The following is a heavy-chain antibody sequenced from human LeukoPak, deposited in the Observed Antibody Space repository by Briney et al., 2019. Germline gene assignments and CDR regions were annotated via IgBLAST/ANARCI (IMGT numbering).Heavy chain of an antibody. CDR2: TNPNTGVT. CDR3: ARGGSRYYSPGDY. V-gene: IGHV1-2*02. D-gene: IGHD3-9*01. CDR1: GYTFTVYY. Sequence: GASVKVSCKASGYTFTVYYIQWVRQAPGQGLEWMGWTNPNTGVTKYAQKFQGRVTLTRDTSISTAYMELRGLTSDDTAVYYCARGGSRYYSPGDYWGQGSLVTVSS. J-gene: IGHJ4*02.